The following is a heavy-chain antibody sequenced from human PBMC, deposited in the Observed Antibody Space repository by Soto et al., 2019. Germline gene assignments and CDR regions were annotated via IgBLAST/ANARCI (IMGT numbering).Heavy chain of an antibody. CDR1: GGSISSYY. CDR2: IYYSGST. Sequence: QVQLQESGPGLVKPSETLSLTCTVSGGSISSYYWSWIRQPPGKGLEWIGYIYYSGSTNYNPSLKRSSPITVRKAQNPVPLKLSSVAGAETAGEYRGGTTFYYGLGSYTDYWGQGTLVTVSS. V-gene: IGHV4-59*08. D-gene: IGHD3-10*01. CDR3: GGTTFYYGLGSYTDY. J-gene: IGHJ4*02.